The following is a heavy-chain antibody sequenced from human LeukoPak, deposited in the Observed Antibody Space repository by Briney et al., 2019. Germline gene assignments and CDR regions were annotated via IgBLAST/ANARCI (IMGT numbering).Heavy chain of an antibody. CDR1: GFTFDDYA. J-gene: IGHJ4*02. CDR3: AREGDPGIAVAGIGY. Sequence: GGSLRLSCAASGFTFDDYAMHWVRQAPGKGLVWVSRINSNGKSTSYADSVKGRFTLSRDNAKNTLYLQMKSLRAEDTAVYYCAREGDPGIAVAGIGYWGRGTLVTVSS. CDR2: INSNGKST. V-gene: IGHV3-74*01. D-gene: IGHD6-19*01.